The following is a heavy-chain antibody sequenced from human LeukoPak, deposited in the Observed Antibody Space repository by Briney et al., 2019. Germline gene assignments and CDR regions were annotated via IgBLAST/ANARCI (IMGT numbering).Heavy chain of an antibody. D-gene: IGHD6-6*01. Sequence: ASGTLSFTCTVSGGSINSYYWSWIRQPPGKGLEWIGYIYYSGSTNYSPSLKSRVTISVDTSKNQFSLNLSSVTAADTAVYYCARLGVRYSTSSWWFDPWGQGILVTVSS. V-gene: IGHV4-59*08. CDR1: GGSINSYY. CDR2: IYYSGST. J-gene: IGHJ5*02. CDR3: ARLGVRYSTSSWWFDP.